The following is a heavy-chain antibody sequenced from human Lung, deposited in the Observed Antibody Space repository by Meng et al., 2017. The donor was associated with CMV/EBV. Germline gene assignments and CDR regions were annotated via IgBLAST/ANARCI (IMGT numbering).Heavy chain of an antibody. CDR1: RFTFGTYW. Sequence: ESXKISCAASRFTFGTYWMTWVRQAPGKGLEWVATIKEDGSEKYYVDSVKGRFAISRDNAQNSLYLQMDSLRAEDTAVYYCARGRFAFDFWGQGTLGTVSS. V-gene: IGHV3-7*01. D-gene: IGHD3-16*01. CDR3: ARGRFAFDF. J-gene: IGHJ4*02. CDR2: IKEDGSEK.